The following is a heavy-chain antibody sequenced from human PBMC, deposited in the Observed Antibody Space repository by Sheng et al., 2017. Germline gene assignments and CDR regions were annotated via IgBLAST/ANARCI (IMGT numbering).Heavy chain of an antibody. V-gene: IGHV1-69*05. Sequence: QVQLVQSGAEVKKPGSSVKVSCKASGGTFSSYAISWVRQAPGQGLEWMGGIIPIFGTANYAQKFQGRVTITTDESTSTAYMELSSLRSEDTAVYYCARDSGKIALYQLLWNYYYYMDVWGKGTTVTVSS. J-gene: IGHJ6*03. D-gene: IGHD2-2*01. CDR2: IIPIFGTA. CDR1: GGTFSSYA. CDR3: ARDSGKIALYQLLWNYYYYMDV.